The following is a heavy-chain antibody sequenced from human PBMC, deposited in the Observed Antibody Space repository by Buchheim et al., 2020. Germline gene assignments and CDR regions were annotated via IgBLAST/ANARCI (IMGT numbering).Heavy chain of an antibody. CDR3: ARAKEYYDCWSGYSPYYYYGMDV. V-gene: IGHV1-8*01. CDR1: GYTFTSYD. D-gene: IGHD3-3*01. CDR2: MNPNSGNT. Sequence: QVQLVQSGAEVKKPGASVKVSCKASGYTFTSYDINCVRQATGQGLEWMGWMNPNSGNTGYAQKFQGRVTMTRNTSISTAYMELSSLRSEDTAVYYCARAKEYYDCWSGYSPYYYYGMDVWGQGTT. J-gene: IGHJ6*02.